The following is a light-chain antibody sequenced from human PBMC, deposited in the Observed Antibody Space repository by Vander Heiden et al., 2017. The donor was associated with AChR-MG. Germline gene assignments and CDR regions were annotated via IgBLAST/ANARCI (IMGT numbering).Light chain of an antibody. J-gene: IGLJ2*01. CDR2: KDN. CDR3: QAWDSGNHVV. V-gene: IGLV3-1*01. CDR1: NVGSKN. Sequence: SSELPHRPSVSVSPGQTAGISCSADNVGSKNVSWYRQKPGQSPVLVIYKDNNRPSGIPARFAGSNSGDTATLTISGTQAMDEADYYCQAWDSGNHVVFGGGTKLTVL.